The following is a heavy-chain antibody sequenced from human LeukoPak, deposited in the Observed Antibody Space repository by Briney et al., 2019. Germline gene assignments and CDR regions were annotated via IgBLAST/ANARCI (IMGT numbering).Heavy chain of an antibody. Sequence: SMKVSCKAPGGTFSSYAISWVRQAPGQGLEWMGRIIPILGVADYAQKFQGRVTITADISTSTAYMELSSLRSEDTAVYYCARAAAAGIFSGDFWGQGTLVTVSS. J-gene: IGHJ4*02. D-gene: IGHD6-13*01. V-gene: IGHV1-69*04. CDR2: IIPILGVA. CDR1: GGTFSSYA. CDR3: ARAAAAGIFSGDF.